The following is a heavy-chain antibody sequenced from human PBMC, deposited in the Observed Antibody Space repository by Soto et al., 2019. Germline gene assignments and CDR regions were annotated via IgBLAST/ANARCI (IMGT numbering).Heavy chain of an antibody. CDR2: INPSGGST. CDR3: ARSQIYSGYELDYYMDV. Sequence: ASVQVSCKASGYTFPSYYMHWVRQPPAQGFEWMGIINPSGGSTSYAQKFQGRVTMTRDTSTSTVYMELSSLRSEDTAVYYCARSQIYSGYELDYYMDVWGKGTTVTVSS. V-gene: IGHV1-46*03. CDR1: GYTFPSYY. D-gene: IGHD5-12*01. J-gene: IGHJ6*03.